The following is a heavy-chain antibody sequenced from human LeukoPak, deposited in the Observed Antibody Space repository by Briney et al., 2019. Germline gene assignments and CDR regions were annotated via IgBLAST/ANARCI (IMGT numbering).Heavy chain of an antibody. Sequence: PGGSLRLSCAASGFTFSSYAMSWVRQAPGKGLEWVSSISGSGGSIYYADSVKGRFTISRDNSKNTLYLQMNSLRAEDTAVYYCAKWTINYYDSSTYYGDYWGQGTLVTVSS. V-gene: IGHV3-23*01. CDR1: GFTFSSYA. CDR2: ISGSGGSI. CDR3: AKWTINYYDSSTYYGDY. D-gene: IGHD3-22*01. J-gene: IGHJ4*02.